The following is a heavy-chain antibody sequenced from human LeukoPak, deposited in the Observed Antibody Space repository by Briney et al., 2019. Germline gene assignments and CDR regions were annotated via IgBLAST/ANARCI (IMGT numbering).Heavy chain of an antibody. CDR1: GYTFTSYG. J-gene: IGHJ4*02. Sequence: ASVKVSCKASGYTFTSYGISWVRQAPGHGLEWMGWISAYNGNTNYAQKLQGRVTMTTDTSTSTAYMELRSLRSDDTAVYYCARVTIWYYDILTGYSTEYYFDYWGQGTLVTVSS. V-gene: IGHV1-18*01. CDR2: ISAYNGNT. D-gene: IGHD3-9*01. CDR3: ARVTIWYYDILTGYSTEYYFDY.